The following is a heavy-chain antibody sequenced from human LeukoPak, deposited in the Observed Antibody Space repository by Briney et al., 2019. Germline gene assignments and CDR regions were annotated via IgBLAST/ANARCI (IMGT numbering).Heavy chain of an antibody. CDR3: AREYTLYISGWFIDY. Sequence: SETLSLTCTVSGDSSSNSLYYWGWVRQPPGKGLEWIGTIDYSGSTYYNPSLKSRATISIDTSKNQFSLTLSPVTAADTAIYYCAREYTLYISGWFIDYWGQGTVVTVSS. CDR2: IDYSGST. CDR1: GDSSSNSLYY. D-gene: IGHD6-19*01. V-gene: IGHV4-39*07. J-gene: IGHJ4*02.